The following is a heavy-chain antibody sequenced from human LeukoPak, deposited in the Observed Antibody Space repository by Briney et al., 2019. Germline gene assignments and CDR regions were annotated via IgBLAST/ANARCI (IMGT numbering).Heavy chain of an antibody. CDR2: IFYTGST. D-gene: IGHD3-10*01. J-gene: IGHJ3*02. V-gene: IGHV4-59*01. CDR3: ARRPYYGSGSYSVAFDI. Sequence: SETLSLTCTVSGVSISGNYWSWIRQPPGKGLEWIGYIFYTGSTNYNPSLKSRVTISVDTSKNQFSLKLSSVTAADTAVYYCARRPYYGSGSYSVAFDIWGQGTMVTVSS. CDR1: GVSISGNY.